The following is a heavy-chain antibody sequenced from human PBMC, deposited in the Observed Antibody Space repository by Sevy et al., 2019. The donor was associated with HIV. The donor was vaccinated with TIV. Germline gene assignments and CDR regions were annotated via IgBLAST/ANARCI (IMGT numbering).Heavy chain of an antibody. CDR2: FDPEDDET. V-gene: IGHV1-24*01. J-gene: IGHJ4*02. CDR1: GYTLTQLS. D-gene: IGHD3-22*01. Sequence: ASVKVSCKVSGYTLTQLSMHWVRQVHGKGLEWMGSFDPEDDETIYAQKFQGRVTMTEDTSTDTAYMELSSLRSEDTAVYYCATTKDYYENSGDPFDYWGQGTLVTVSS. CDR3: ATTKDYYENSGDPFDY.